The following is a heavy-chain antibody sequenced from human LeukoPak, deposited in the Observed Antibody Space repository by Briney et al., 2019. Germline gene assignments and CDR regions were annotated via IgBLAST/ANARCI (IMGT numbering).Heavy chain of an antibody. CDR2: IKSKTDGGTT. V-gene: IGHV3-15*07. J-gene: IGHJ6*02. D-gene: IGHD6-13*01. CDR1: GFTFSNAW. CDR3: TTVRQYSSSWYVYYYYGMDV. Sequence: GGSLRLSCAASGFTFSNAWMNWVRQAPGKGLEWVGRIKSKTDGGTTDYAAPVKGRFTISRDDSKNTLYQQMNSLKTEDTAMYYCTTVRQYSSSWYVYYYYGMDVWGQGTTVTVSS.